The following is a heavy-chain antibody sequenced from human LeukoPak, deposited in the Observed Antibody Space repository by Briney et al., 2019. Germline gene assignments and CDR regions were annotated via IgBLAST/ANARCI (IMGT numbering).Heavy chain of an antibody. CDR1: GYSFTSYW. D-gene: IGHD3-22*01. CDR3: ARHRYAYDSSGYYSAVGY. CDR2: IYPGDSDT. Sequence: GESLKLSCKGSGYSFTSYWIGWVRQMPGKGLEWMGIIYPGDSDTRYSPSFQGQVTISADKSISAAYLQWSSLKASDTAMYYCARHRYAYDSSGYYSAVGYWGQGTLVTVSS. J-gene: IGHJ4*02. V-gene: IGHV5-51*01.